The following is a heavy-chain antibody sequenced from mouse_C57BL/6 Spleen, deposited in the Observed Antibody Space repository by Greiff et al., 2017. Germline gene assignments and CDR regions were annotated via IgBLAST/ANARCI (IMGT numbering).Heavy chain of an antibody. CDR1: GYTFTSYW. V-gene: IGHV1-53*01. CDR2: INPCNGGT. D-gene: IGHD1-1*01. Sequence: QVQLQQPGTELVKPGASVKLSCKASGYTFTSYWMPWVKQRPGQGLEWIGNINPCNGGTNYNEKFKSKDTLTVDKSSSTAYMPLSSLTSEDSAVYYYARSGYYGRQAMDYWGQGTSVTVSS. J-gene: IGHJ4*01. CDR3: ARSGYYGRQAMDY.